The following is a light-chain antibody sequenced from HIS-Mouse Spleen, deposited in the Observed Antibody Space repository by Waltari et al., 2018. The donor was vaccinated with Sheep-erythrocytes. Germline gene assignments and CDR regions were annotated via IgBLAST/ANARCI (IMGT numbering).Light chain of an antibody. J-gene: IGKJ4*01. CDR3: QQSYSTPPT. Sequence: DIQMTQSQSSLAASVGDRVNITCRASPSISSYLNCYQHKPGKAPKLLIYAASSLQSGVPSRFSGSGSGTDFTLTISSLQPEDFATYYCQQSYSTPPTFGGGTKVEIK. CDR1: PSISSY. CDR2: AAS. V-gene: IGKV1-39*01.